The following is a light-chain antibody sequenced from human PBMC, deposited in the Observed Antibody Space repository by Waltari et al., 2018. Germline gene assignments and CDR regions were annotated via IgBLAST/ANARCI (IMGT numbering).Light chain of an antibody. J-gene: IGKJ2*01. CDR1: QSVSFN. Sequence: DIVMTQSPATLSVSPGERATLSCRASQSVSFNLAWYQQKPGQAPRLLSYGASVRATGIPARFSGSGSGTEFTLTISSLQSEDFALYYCQHYDNWPPYTFGQGTKLEIK. CDR2: GAS. CDR3: QHYDNWPPYT. V-gene: IGKV3-15*01.